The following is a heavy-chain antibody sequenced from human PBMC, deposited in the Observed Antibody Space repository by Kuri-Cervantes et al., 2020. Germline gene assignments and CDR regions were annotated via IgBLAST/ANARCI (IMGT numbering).Heavy chain of an antibody. V-gene: IGHV3-33*05. D-gene: IGHD2-21*02. CDR1: GFTFSSYG. CDR3: ARRKLAYCGGDCYHYYYYGMDV. CDR2: ISYDGSNK. Sequence: GGSLRLSCAASGFTFSSYGMHWVRQAPGKGLEWVAVISYDGSNKYYADSVKGRFTISRDNSKNSLYLQMNSLRAEDTAVYYCARRKLAYCGGDCYHYYYYGMDVWGQGTTVTVSS. J-gene: IGHJ6*02.